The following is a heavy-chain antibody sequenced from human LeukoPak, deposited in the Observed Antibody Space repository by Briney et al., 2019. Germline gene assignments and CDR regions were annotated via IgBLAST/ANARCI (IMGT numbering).Heavy chain of an antibody. Sequence: PGGSLRLSCAASGFTFDDYAMHWGRQAPGKGLEWVSGISWNSGGIGYADSVKGRFAISRDNAKNSLYLQMNSLRAEDTALYYCANSRWNDGTLDYWGQGTLVTVSS. J-gene: IGHJ4*02. V-gene: IGHV3-9*01. CDR3: ANSRWNDGTLDY. CDR2: ISWNSGGI. D-gene: IGHD1-1*01. CDR1: GFTFDDYA.